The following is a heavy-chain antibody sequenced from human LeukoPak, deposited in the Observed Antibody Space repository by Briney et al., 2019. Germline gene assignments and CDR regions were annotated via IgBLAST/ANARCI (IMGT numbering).Heavy chain of an antibody. CDR1: GFTFSSYW. CDR2: IKQDGSEK. D-gene: IGHD3-16*02. J-gene: IGHJ4*02. CDR3: ARDLGGDENARYYDYVWGSYPCDY. V-gene: IGHV3-7*01. Sequence: PGGSLRLSCAASGFTFSSYWMSWVRQAPGKGLEWVANIKQDGSEKYYVDSVKGRFTISRDNAKNSLYLQMNSLRAEDTAVYYCARDLGGDENARYYDYVWGSYPCDYWGQGTLVTVSS.